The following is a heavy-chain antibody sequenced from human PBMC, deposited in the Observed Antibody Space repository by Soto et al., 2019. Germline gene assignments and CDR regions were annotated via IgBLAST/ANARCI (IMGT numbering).Heavy chain of an antibody. J-gene: IGHJ3*02. CDR1: GGTFSSYA. CDR2: IIPVFGTA. D-gene: IGHD2-15*01. CDR3: VFWYSGGSWKINDAFDI. Sequence: GASVKVSCKASGGTFSSYAISWVRQAPGQGLEWMGGIIPVFGTANYAEKFQGRVTITADESTSTAYMELSSLRSEDTAVYYCVFWYSGGSWKINDAFDIWGQGTMVTVSS. V-gene: IGHV1-69*13.